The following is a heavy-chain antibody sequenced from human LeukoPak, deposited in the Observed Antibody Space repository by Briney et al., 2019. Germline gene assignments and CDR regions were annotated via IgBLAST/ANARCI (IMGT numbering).Heavy chain of an antibody. D-gene: IGHD3-10*01. J-gene: IGHJ5*02. CDR3: ARDKFRSGGHDRNWFDP. V-gene: IGHV3-48*01. Sequence: PGGSLRLSCAASGFTFSSYRMNWVRQAPGKGLEWVSYISSSSSIIYYADSVKGRFIISRDNAKNSLYLQMNSLRAEDTAVYYCARDKFRSGGHDRNWFDPWGQGTPVTVSS. CDR2: ISSSSSII. CDR1: GFTFSSYR.